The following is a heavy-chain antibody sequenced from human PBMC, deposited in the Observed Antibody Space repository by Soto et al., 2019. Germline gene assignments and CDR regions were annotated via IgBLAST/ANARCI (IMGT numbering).Heavy chain of an antibody. CDR1: GFTFNNYA. CDR3: AKGRGGSGSLTPRVDF. J-gene: IGHJ4*02. Sequence: EVQLLESGGGLVQPGGSLRLSCAASGFTFNNYAMTWVRQAPGKGLEWFSAISGGVDTTSYADSVKGRFTVSRDGSKNTLYLQMSSLRAEDTALYYCAKGRGGSGSLTPRVDFWGQGTLVTVSS. V-gene: IGHV3-23*01. CDR2: ISGGVDTT. D-gene: IGHD3-10*01.